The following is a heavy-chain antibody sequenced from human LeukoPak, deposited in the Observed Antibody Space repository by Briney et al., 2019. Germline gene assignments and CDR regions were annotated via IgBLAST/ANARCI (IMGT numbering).Heavy chain of an antibody. CDR2: INPNSGGT. J-gene: IGHJ4*02. CDR1: GYTFTGYY. Sequence: ASVKVSCKASGYTFTGYYMNWVRQAPGQGLEWMGWINPNSGGTNYAQKFQGRVTMTRDTSISTAYMELSRLRSDDTAVYYCARGLYSYGYEQDYWGQGTLVTVSS. CDR3: ARGLYSYGYEQDY. V-gene: IGHV1-2*02. D-gene: IGHD5-18*01.